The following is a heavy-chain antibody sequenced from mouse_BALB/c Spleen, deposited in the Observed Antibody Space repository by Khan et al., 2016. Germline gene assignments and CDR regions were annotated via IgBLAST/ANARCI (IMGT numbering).Heavy chain of an antibody. CDR3: ARLADY. CDR2: ILPRSGST. J-gene: IGHJ2*01. Sequence: QVQLKQSGAELMKPGASVKISCKAAGYTFSSYWVEWIKQRPGHGLEWIGEILPRSGSTNYTEKFKGKATFTADTNSNTAYIQLSSLTSENSAVYYCARLADYWGQGTTLTVSS. V-gene: IGHV1-9*01. CDR1: GYTFSSYW.